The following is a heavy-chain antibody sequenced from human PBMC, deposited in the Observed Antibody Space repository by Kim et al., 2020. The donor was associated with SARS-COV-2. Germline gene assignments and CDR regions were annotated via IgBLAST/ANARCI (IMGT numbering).Heavy chain of an antibody. Sequence: GGSLRLSCAASGFTVSSNYMSWVRQAPGKGLEWVSVIYSGGSTYYADSVKGRFTISRDNSKNTLYLQMNSLRAEDTAVYYCARDRGYNGDYYYYGMDVWGQGTTVTVSS. D-gene: IGHD1-1*01. CDR2: IYSGGST. V-gene: IGHV3-53*01. CDR3: ARDRGYNGDYYYYGMDV. J-gene: IGHJ6*02. CDR1: GFTVSSNY.